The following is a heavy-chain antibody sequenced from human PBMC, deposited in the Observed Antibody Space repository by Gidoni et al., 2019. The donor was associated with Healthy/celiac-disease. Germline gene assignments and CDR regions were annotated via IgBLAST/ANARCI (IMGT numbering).Heavy chain of an antibody. D-gene: IGHD7-27*01. CDR2: ISSSSSTI. CDR1: GFTFSSYS. Sequence: EVQLVESGGGLVQPGGSLRLSCAASGFTFSSYSMNWVRQAPGKGLEWVSYISSSSSTIYYADSVKGRFTISRDNAKNSLYLQMNSLRAEDTAVYYCAAWGPPFFDYWGQGTLVTVSS. J-gene: IGHJ4*02. V-gene: IGHV3-48*01. CDR3: AAWGPPFFDY.